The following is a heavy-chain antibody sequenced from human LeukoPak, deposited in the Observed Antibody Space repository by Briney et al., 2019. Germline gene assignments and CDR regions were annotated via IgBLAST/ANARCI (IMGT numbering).Heavy chain of an antibody. Sequence: SETLSLTCTVSGGSISSGGYYWSWIRQHPGTGLEWIGYIYYSGSTYYSPSLKSRVTISVDTSKNQFSLKLSSVTAADTAVYYCARGRRRAPRYGSAFDIWGQGTMVTVSS. CDR2: IYYSGST. V-gene: IGHV4-31*03. CDR1: GGSISSGGYY. D-gene: IGHD3-10*01. J-gene: IGHJ3*02. CDR3: ARGRRRAPRYGSAFDI.